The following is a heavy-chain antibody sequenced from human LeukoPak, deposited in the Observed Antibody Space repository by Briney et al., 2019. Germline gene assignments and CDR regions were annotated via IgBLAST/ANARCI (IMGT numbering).Heavy chain of an antibody. CDR2: ISYDGSQK. J-gene: IGHJ4*02. V-gene: IGHV3-30*03. D-gene: IGHD2-15*01. Sequence: GGSLRLSCAASGFTFSSYGMHWVRQAPGKGLEWVAVISYDGSQKYYADSVKGRFTISRDNSKNSLYLQMNSLRADDSVVYFCARAGGCSGGRCCKVEDYFDYWGQGALVTVSS. CDR1: GFTFSSYG. CDR3: ARAGGCSGGRCCKVEDYFDY.